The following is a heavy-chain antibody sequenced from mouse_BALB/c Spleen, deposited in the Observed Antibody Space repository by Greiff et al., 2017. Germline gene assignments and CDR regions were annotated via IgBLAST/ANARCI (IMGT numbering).Heavy chain of an antibody. Sequence: EVQLQESGGGLVKPGGSLKLSCAASGFTFSSYAMSWVRQSPEKRLEWVAEISSGGSYTYYPDTVTGRFTISRDNAKNTLYLEMSSLRSEDTAMYYCAREQYGNHEGAWFAYWGQGTLVTVSA. CDR3: AREQYGNHEGAWFAY. J-gene: IGHJ3*01. CDR1: GFTFSSYA. CDR2: ISSGGSYT. D-gene: IGHD2-10*02. V-gene: IGHV5-9-4*01.